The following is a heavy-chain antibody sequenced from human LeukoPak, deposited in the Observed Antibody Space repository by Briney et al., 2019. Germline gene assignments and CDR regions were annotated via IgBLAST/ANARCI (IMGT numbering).Heavy chain of an antibody. CDR2: ISGSGGST. CDR1: GFTFSSYA. J-gene: IGHJ4*02. Sequence: GGSLRLSCAASGFTFSSYAMSWVRQAPGKGLEWVSAISGSGGSTYYADSVRGRFTISRDNSKNTLYLQMNSLRAEDTAVYYCARAEQWLTRDYFDYWGQGTLVTVSS. CDR3: ARAEQWLTRDYFDY. V-gene: IGHV3-23*01. D-gene: IGHD6-19*01.